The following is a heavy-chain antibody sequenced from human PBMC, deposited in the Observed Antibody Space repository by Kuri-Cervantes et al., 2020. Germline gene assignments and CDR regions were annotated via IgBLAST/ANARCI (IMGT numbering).Heavy chain of an antibody. J-gene: IGHJ4*02. CDR3: ASGKGGRFFDY. Sequence: ASVKVSCKASGYTFITYYIHWVRQAPGQGLEWMGIINPSGGSTSYAQKFQDRVTMTRDTSTSTAYMELRSLRSDDTAVYYCASGKGGRFFDYWGQGTLVTVSS. V-gene: IGHV1-46*01. D-gene: IGHD4-23*01. CDR1: GYTFITYY. CDR2: INPSGGST.